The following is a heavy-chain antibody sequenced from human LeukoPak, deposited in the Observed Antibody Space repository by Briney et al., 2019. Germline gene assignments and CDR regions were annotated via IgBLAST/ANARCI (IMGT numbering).Heavy chain of an antibody. Sequence: GGSLRLSCAASGFTFSSYSMNWVRQAPGKGLEWVSSISSSSSSYIYYADSVKGRFTISRDNAKNSLYLQMNSLRAEDTAVYYCARFSTVTTSFDYWGQGTLVTVSS. CDR2: ISSSSSSYI. CDR3: ARFSTVTTSFDY. CDR1: GFTFSSYS. D-gene: IGHD4-11*01. V-gene: IGHV3-21*01. J-gene: IGHJ4*02.